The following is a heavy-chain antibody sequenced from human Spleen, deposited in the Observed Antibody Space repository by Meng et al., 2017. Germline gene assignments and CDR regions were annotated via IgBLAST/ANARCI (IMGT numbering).Heavy chain of an antibody. Sequence: SVKVSCKASGGTFSSYAISWVRQAPGQGLEWMGWIIPIFGTANYAKKFQGRVTITADESTSTAYMELSSLRSEDTAVYYCASSATPDSSGYYSDYWGQGTLVTVSS. CDR1: GGTFSSYA. V-gene: IGHV1-69*13. J-gene: IGHJ4*02. CDR2: IIPIFGTA. D-gene: IGHD3-22*01. CDR3: ASSATPDSSGYYSDY.